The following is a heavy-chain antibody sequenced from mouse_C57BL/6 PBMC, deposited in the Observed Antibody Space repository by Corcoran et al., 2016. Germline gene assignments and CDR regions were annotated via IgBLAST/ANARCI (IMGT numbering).Heavy chain of an antibody. CDR3: ARRGNPSWYFDV. J-gene: IGHJ1*03. V-gene: IGHV1-19*01. CDR2: INPYNGGT. Sequence: EVQLQQSGPVLVKPGASVKMSCKASGYTFTDYYMNWVKQSHGKSLEWIGVINPYNGGTSYNQKFKGKATLTVDKSSSTAYMELNSLTSEDSAVYYGARRGNPSWYFDVWGTGTTVTVSS. CDR1: GYTFTDYY.